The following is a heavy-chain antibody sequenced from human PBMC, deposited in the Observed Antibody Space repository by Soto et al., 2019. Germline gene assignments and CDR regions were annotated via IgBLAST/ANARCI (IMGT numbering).Heavy chain of an antibody. CDR3: ARRNALDV. J-gene: IGHJ3*01. Sequence: QGQLQQSGPGLVKPSQTLSLTCAISGDSVSSDITSWNWIRQSPSRGLEWLGRTYYRSKWFHDYAASVKSLITIHPDTSKNQFSLELNSMTPEDTAVYYCARRNALDVWGQGTVVTVSS. CDR2: TYYRSKWFH. CDR1: GDSVSSDITS. V-gene: IGHV6-1*01.